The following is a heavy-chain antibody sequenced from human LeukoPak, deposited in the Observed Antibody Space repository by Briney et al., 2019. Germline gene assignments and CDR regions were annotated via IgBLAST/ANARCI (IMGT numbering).Heavy chain of an antibody. Sequence: GGSLRLSCTASKFTFSHYGMHWVRQAPGKGLEWVAVIWNDASNQYYADSVKGRYTVSRDNSQNTLYLQMNSLRPEDTAVYYCAKVAQRGFDYSNSLEKWGQGTLVTVSS. CDR3: AKVAQRGFDYSNSLEK. V-gene: IGHV3-33*06. D-gene: IGHD4-11*01. CDR2: IWNDASNQ. CDR1: KFTFSHYG. J-gene: IGHJ4*02.